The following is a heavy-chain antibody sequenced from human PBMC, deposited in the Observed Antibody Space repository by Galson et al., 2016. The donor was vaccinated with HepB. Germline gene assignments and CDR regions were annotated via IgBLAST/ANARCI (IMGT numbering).Heavy chain of an antibody. J-gene: IGHJ4*02. CDR1: GGTFSSYA. D-gene: IGHD2-8*02. CDR2: IIPILGTT. V-gene: IGHV1-69*13. Sequence: SVKVSCKASGGTFSSYAITWVRQAPGQGLEWMGGIIPILGTTNYAQKFQGRVTITADEYPTTAYMELSSLRSEDTAVYYCASVPIPPLGYWFDCWGQGTLVTVSS. CDR3: ASVPIPPLGYWFDC.